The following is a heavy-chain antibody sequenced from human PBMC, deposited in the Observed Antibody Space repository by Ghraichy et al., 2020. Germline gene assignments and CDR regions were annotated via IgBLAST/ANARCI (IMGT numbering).Heavy chain of an antibody. CDR3: AKDLWPSHSTYDPFDS. D-gene: IGHD5-12*01. Sequence: GGSLRLSCVASEFTFSNYAMSWVRQAPGKGLEWVSGISGSGDATHYADSVKGRFAVSRDNSKSTLYLQMNSLSAEDAAVYYCAKDLWPSHSTYDPFDSWGQGTLVTVSS. J-gene: IGHJ4*02. V-gene: IGHV3-23*01. CDR1: EFTFSNYA. CDR2: ISGSGDAT.